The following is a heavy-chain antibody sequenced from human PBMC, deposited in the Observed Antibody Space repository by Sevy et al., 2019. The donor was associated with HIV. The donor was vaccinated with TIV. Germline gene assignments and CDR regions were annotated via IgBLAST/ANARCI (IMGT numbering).Heavy chain of an antibody. Sequence: GGSLRLSCAASGFTFSSYAMSWVRQAPGKGLEWVSAISGSGGSTYYADSVKGRFTISRDNSKNTLYLQMNSLRAEDTVVYYCAKDAMIVVVITTGTFDYWGQGTLVTVSS. D-gene: IGHD3-22*01. CDR2: ISGSGGST. CDR1: GFTFSSYA. CDR3: AKDAMIVVVITTGTFDY. V-gene: IGHV3-23*01. J-gene: IGHJ4*02.